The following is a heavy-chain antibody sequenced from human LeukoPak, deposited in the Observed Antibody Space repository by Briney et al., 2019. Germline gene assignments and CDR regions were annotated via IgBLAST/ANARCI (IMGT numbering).Heavy chain of an antibody. V-gene: IGHV4-59*01. Sequence: SETLSLTCTVSGDSINNYYWSWIRQPPGKGLEWIGYIYHSGSTHYKYSPSLKSRVTISVDRSKNQFSLKLSSVTAADTAVYYCARHANSYDSTTYYYPFDYWGRGTLVTVSS. CDR1: GDSINNYY. CDR2: IYHSGST. D-gene: IGHD3-22*01. CDR3: ARHANSYDSTTYYYPFDY. J-gene: IGHJ4*02.